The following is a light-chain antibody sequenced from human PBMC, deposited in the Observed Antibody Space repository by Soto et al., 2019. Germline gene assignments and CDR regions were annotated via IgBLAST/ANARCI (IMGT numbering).Light chain of an antibody. Sequence: QSALTQPPSASGSPVQSVTISCTGTSSDVGGYNYVSWYQPHPGKAPKLMIYEVSKRPSGFPDRFSGAKSDNRAFLTVSGLQAEDEFDYGCSPHAGSNNWGVFGGGTKLTVL. CDR1: SSDVGGYNY. CDR2: EVS. V-gene: IGLV2-8*01. CDR3: SPHAGSNNWGV. J-gene: IGLJ2*01.